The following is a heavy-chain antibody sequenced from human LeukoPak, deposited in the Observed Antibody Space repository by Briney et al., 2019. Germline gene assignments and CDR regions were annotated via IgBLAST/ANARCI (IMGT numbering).Heavy chain of an antibody. Sequence: SETLSLTCAVYGGSFSGYYWSWIRQPPGEGLEWIGEINHSGSTNYNPSLKSRATISVDTSKNQFSLKLSSVTAADTAVYYCARGMGFWSGYVVYWGQGTLVTVSS. V-gene: IGHV4-34*01. D-gene: IGHD3-3*01. CDR1: GGSFSGYY. CDR3: ARGMGFWSGYVVY. CDR2: INHSGST. J-gene: IGHJ4*02.